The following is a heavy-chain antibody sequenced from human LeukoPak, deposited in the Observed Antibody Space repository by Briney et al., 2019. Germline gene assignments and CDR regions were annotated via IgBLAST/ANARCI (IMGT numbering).Heavy chain of an antibody. V-gene: IGHV4-59*12. D-gene: IGHD5-24*01. CDR2: IYYSGST. CDR1: GGSIRSYS. Sequence: SETLSLTCTVSGGSIRSYSWSWIRRPPGKGLEWIGFIYYSGSTNCNPSLKSRVTISVDTSKNQFSLKLSSVTAADTAVYYCSRETATSMGGFDPWGQGTLVTVSS. CDR3: SRETATSMGGFDP. J-gene: IGHJ5*02.